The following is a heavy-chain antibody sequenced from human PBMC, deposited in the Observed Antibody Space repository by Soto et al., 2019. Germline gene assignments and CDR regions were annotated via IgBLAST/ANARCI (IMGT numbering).Heavy chain of an antibody. CDR2: INNGGGT. J-gene: IGHJ4*02. CDR3: ATSSDWSPLLDY. CDR1: QYTFTNLY. Sequence: ASVKVSCKASQYTFTNLYLHWVRQAPGQRPEWMGWINNGGGTIYAQKFQGRLTMTRDTSITTAYMELNRLSSDDTAFYYCATSSDWSPLLDYWGQGTLVTVSS. V-gene: IGHV1-2*02. D-gene: IGHD6-19*01.